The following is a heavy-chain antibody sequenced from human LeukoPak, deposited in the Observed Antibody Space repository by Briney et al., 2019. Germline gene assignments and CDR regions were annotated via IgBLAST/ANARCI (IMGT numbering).Heavy chain of an antibody. CDR3: ARDSGRDGYSFDY. CDR1: GGSISSSGYY. D-gene: IGHD5-24*01. Sequence: SETLSLTCTVSGGSISSSGYYWSWIRQHPGKGLEWIGYIYYSGSTYYNPSLKSRVTISVDTSKNQFSLKLSSVTAADTAVYYCARDSGRDGYSFDYWGQGTLVTVSS. CDR2: IYYSGST. V-gene: IGHV4-31*03. J-gene: IGHJ4*02.